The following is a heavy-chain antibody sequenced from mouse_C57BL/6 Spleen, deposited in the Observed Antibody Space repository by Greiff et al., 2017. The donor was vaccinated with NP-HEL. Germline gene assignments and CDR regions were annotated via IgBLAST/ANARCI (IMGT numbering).Heavy chain of an antibody. D-gene: IGHD1-1*01. J-gene: IGHJ3*01. Sequence: QVQLQQSGAELVKPGASVKLSCKASGYTFTSYWMHWVKQRPGQGLEWIGMIHPNSGSTYYNEKFKSKATLTVDKSSSTAYMQLSSLTSEDSSVYYCARFNGSSYGWFAYWGQGTLVTVSA. CDR1: GYTFTSYW. V-gene: IGHV1-64*01. CDR2: IHPNSGST. CDR3: ARFNGSSYGWFAY.